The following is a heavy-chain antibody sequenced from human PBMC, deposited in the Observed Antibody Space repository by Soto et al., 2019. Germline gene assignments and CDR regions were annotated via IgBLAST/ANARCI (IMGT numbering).Heavy chain of an antibody. CDR3: ARESESSSSWYQTAYNWFDP. CDR2: MNPNSGNT. CDR1: GYTFTSYD. D-gene: IGHD6-13*01. J-gene: IGHJ5*02. Sequence: QVQLVQSGAEVKKPGASVKVSCKASGYTFTSYDINWVRQATGQGLEWMGWMNPNSGNTGYAQKFQGRVTMTRNTSISTAYMELSSLRSEDTAVYYCARESESSSSWYQTAYNWFDPWGQGTLVTVSS. V-gene: IGHV1-8*01.